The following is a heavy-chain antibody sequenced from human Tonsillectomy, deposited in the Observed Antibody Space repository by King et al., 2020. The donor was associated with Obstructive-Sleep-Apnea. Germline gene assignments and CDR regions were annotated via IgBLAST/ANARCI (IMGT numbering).Heavy chain of an antibody. D-gene: IGHD4-17*01. V-gene: IGHV4-34*01. CDR1: GVSFSGYY. CDR3: ARTTVTTTDPYYYYYGMDV. CDR2: INHSGST. Sequence: VQIQQWGAGLLKPSETLSLTCAVYGVSFSGYYWSWIRQPQGKGLEWIGEINHSGSTNYNPSLKSRVTISVDTSKNQFSLKLSSVTAADTAVYYCARTTVTTTDPYYYYYGMDVWGQGTTVTVSS. J-gene: IGHJ6*02.